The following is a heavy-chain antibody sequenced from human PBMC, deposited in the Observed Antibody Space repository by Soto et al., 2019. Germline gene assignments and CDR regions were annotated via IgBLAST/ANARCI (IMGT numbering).Heavy chain of an antibody. Sequence: GASVKVSCKGSGYTLTELSMHWVRQAPGKGLEWMGGFDPEDGETIYAQKFQGRVTMTEDTSTDTAYMELSSLRSEDTAVYYCATMNGGSYPAGWFDPWGQGTLVTVSS. J-gene: IGHJ5*02. CDR1: GYTLTELS. CDR2: FDPEDGET. D-gene: IGHD1-26*01. CDR3: ATMNGGSYPAGWFDP. V-gene: IGHV1-24*01.